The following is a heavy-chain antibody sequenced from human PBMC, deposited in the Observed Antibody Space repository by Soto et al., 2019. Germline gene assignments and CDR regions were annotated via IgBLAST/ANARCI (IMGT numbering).Heavy chain of an antibody. J-gene: IGHJ4*02. CDR2: LYDSGNT. V-gene: IGHV4-59*01. Sequence: PSETQSLTCTVSGGSISSYYWSWIRQPPGKELQWMGYLYDSGNTNYNPSLMGRVTMSVDESKTQFSLKLKSVTAADTAVYYCARGIWAAGSVIDHWGQGDMVTV. CDR1: GGSISSYY. D-gene: IGHD3-10*01. CDR3: ARGIWAAGSVIDH.